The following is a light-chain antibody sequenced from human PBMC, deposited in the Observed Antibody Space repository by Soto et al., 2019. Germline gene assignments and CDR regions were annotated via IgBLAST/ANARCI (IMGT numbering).Light chain of an antibody. Sequence: QHVLTQSSSASASLGSSVKLTCTLSSGHSSYIIAWHQQQPGKAPRYLMKLEGSGSYNKGSGVPDRFSGSSSGADRYLTISHLQFEDEADYYCETWDSNTHTVFGGGTKLTVL. V-gene: IGLV4-60*02. CDR2: LEGSGSY. CDR1: SGHSSYI. J-gene: IGLJ3*02. CDR3: ETWDSNTHTV.